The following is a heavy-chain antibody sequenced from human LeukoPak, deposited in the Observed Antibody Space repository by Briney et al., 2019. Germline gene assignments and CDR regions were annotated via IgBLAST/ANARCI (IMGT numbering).Heavy chain of an antibody. Sequence: GGSLRLSCAVSGITLSNYGMSWVRQAPGRGREWVAGISDSGGRTNYADSVKGRFTISRDNPKNTLYLQMNSMRAEDTAVYFCAKRGVVIRVILVGFHKEAYYFDSWGQGALVTVSS. CDR2: ISDSGGRT. J-gene: IGHJ4*02. V-gene: IGHV3-23*01. CDR3: AKRGVVIRVILVGFHKEAYYFDS. D-gene: IGHD3-22*01. CDR1: GITLSNYG.